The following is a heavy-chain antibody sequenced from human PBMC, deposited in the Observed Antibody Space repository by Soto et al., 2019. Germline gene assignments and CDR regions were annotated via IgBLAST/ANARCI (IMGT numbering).Heavy chain of an antibody. CDR2: IYHSGST. J-gene: IGHJ4*02. V-gene: IGHV4-30-2*01. Sequence: SETLSLTCAVSGGSISSGGYSWSWIRQPPGKGQEWIGYIYHSGSTYYNPSLKSRVTISVDRSKKQFSLKLSSVTAADTAVYYCARGQVVAAQHWGQGTLVTVSS. D-gene: IGHD2-15*01. CDR1: GGSISSGGYS. CDR3: ARGQVVAAQH.